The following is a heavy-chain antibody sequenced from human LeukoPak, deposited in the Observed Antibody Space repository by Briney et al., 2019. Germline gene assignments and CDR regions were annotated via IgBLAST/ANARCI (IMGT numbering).Heavy chain of an antibody. CDR3: AKDLRVVGESSAGPLDH. Sequence: AGGSRRLSCAASGFIFSTYAISWVRQAPGRRLECVASISGSGYTIYYADSVKGRFTISRDNSKNTLYLQVNSLRAEDTAIYYCAKDLRVVGESSAGPLDHWGQGTLVTVSS. D-gene: IGHD2-15*01. CDR2: ISGSGYTI. CDR1: GFIFSTYA. J-gene: IGHJ4*02. V-gene: IGHV3-23*01.